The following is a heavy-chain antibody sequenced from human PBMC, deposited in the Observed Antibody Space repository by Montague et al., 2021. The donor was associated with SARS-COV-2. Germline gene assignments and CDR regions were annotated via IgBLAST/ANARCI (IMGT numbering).Heavy chain of an antibody. D-gene: IGHD3-3*01. CDR3: TRDQFFQQHLQ. CDR1: GFTLSNNY. Sequence: SLRLSCAGPGFTLSNNYMSWVRQAPGRGLEWVSILYADGSTKNADSVRGRFTISRDNSRNTLYLQMNSLRTEDTATYYCTRDQFFQQHLQWGRGILVVVSS. J-gene: IGHJ2*01. V-gene: IGHV3-66*02. CDR2: LYADGST.